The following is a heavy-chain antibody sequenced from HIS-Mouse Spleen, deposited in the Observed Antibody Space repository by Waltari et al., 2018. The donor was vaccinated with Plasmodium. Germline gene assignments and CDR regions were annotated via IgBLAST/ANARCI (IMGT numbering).Heavy chain of an antibody. J-gene: IGHJ5*02. Sequence: QVQLVQSGAEVKKPGASVKVSYKASGYTFTGYYMHRVRQAPGQGLEWMGWINPNSGGTNYAQKFQGRVTMTRDTSISTAYMELSRLRSDDTAVYYCARRSSNNHYYHSNPDWFDPWGQGTLVTVSS. V-gene: IGHV1-2*02. CDR3: ARRSSNNHYYHSNPDWFDP. CDR1: GYTFTGYY. CDR2: INPNSGGT. D-gene: IGHD3-22*01.